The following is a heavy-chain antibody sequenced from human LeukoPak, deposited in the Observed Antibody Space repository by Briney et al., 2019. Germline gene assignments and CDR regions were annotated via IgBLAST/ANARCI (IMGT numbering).Heavy chain of an antibody. D-gene: IGHD6-13*01. CDR1: GGSISSSSYY. CDR3: ARQWVAAAGTVNWFDP. V-gene: IGHV4-39*01. Sequence: SETLSLTCTVSGGSISSSSYYWGWIRQPPGKGLEWIGSIYYSGSTYYNPSLKSRVTISVDTSKNQFSLKLSSVTAADTAVYYCARQWVAAAGTVNWFDPWGQGTLVTVSS. J-gene: IGHJ5*02. CDR2: IYYSGST.